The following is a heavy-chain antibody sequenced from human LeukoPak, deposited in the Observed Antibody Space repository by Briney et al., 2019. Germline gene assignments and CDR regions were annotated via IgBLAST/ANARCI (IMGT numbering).Heavy chain of an antibody. CDR3: AIGWFDY. J-gene: IGHJ4*02. CDR2: ISYDGSNK. V-gene: IGHV3-30-3*01. Sequence: GGSLRLSCAASGFTFSSYAMNWVRQAPGKGLEWVALISYDGSNKNYADSVKGRFTISRDNSKNTLYLQMNSLRAEDTAVYYCAIGWFDYWGQGTLVTVSS. D-gene: IGHD6-19*01. CDR1: GFTFSSYA.